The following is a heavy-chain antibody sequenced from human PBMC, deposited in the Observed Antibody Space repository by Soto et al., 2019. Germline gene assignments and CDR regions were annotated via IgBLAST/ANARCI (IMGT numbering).Heavy chain of an antibody. CDR3: ARFGDTPEAH. V-gene: IGHV3-21*01. CDR2: ISSSSSYI. J-gene: IGHJ4*02. CDR1: GFTFSSYT. Sequence: EVQLMESGGGLVKPGGSLRLSCAASGFTFSSYTMIWVRQAPGKGLEWVSSISSSSSYIYYADSVKGRFTISRDNAKNALYRLMSRLRAEAAAVYYGARFGDTPEAHWGQGTLVTVSS. D-gene: IGHD3-16*01.